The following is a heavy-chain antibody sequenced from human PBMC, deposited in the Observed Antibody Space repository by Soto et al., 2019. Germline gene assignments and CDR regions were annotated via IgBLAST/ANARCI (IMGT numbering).Heavy chain of an antibody. CDR1: GFFFSSYA. CDR2: IGGSGGYK. V-gene: IGHV3-23*01. J-gene: IGHJ4*02. D-gene: IGHD6-13*01. Sequence: EVHLLESGGGLVQPGGSLRLSCAASGFFFSSYAMSWVRQAPGKGLEGVSGIGGSGGYKSYADSVKGRFTISRDNSKNTLYLQMESLGAEDTAVYYCAKDAAMVSSTFNYFDYWGQGTLVAVSS. CDR3: AKDAAMVSSTFNYFDY.